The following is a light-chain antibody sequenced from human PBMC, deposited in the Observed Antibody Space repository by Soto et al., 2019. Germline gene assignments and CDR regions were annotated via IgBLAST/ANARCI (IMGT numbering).Light chain of an antibody. V-gene: IGKV3-20*01. CDR1: QSVSSY. CDR2: AAS. J-gene: IGKJ2*03. Sequence: DIVLTQSPGTLSLSPGERATLSCRASQSVSSYLAWYQQKPGQAPRLLMYAASSRATGIPDRFSGSGSGTDFTLTISRLEPDDFAVYYCQQYGSSPMYSFGQGTKLEIK. CDR3: QQYGSSPMYS.